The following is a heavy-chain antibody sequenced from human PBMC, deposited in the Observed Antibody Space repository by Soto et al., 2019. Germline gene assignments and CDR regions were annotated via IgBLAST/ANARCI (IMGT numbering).Heavy chain of an antibody. Sequence: QVQLVQSGAEVKKPGSSVKVSCKASGGTFSSYTISWVRQAPGQGLEWMGRIIPILGIANYAQKFQGRVTITADKSTSTAYMELSSLRSEDTAVYYCARGLSDMATITGDAFDIWGQGTMVTVSS. J-gene: IGHJ3*02. V-gene: IGHV1-69*02. CDR1: GGTFSSYT. CDR2: IIPILGIA. CDR3: ARGLSDMATITGDAFDI. D-gene: IGHD5-12*01.